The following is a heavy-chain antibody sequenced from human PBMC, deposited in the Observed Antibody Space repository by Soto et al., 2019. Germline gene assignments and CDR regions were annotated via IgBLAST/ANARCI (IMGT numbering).Heavy chain of an antibody. CDR2: ISYDGSNK. CDR1: GFTISSYA. J-gene: IGHJ4*02. CDR3: ARGSMVRGVPDY. V-gene: IGHV3-30-3*01. Sequence: QVQLVESGGGVVQPGRSLRLSCAASGFTISSYAMHWVRQAPGKGLEWVAVISYDGSNKYYADSVKGRFTISRDNSKNTLYLQMNSLRAEDTAVYYCARGSMVRGVPDYWGQGTLVTVSS. D-gene: IGHD3-10*01.